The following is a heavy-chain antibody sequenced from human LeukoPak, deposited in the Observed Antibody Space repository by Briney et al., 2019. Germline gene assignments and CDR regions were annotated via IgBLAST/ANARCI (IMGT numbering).Heavy chain of an antibody. D-gene: IGHD5-24*01. CDR2: INTDESDT. J-gene: IGHJ4*02. CDR1: GFTFSSYW. Sequence: PGGSLRLSCTASGFTFSSYWMHWVRQAPGKGLVWVSRINTDESDTSYAGSVKGRFTVSRDNAKNTLYLQMNSLRAEDTAVYYCARERRDGYNLDYWGQGTLVTVSS. V-gene: IGHV3-74*01. CDR3: ARERRDGYNLDY.